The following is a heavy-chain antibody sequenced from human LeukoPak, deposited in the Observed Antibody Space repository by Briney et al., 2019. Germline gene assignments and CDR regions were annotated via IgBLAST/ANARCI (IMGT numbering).Heavy chain of an antibody. D-gene: IGHD5-12*01. Sequence: ASVKVSCTASGYTFTSYAMNWVRQAPGQGLEWMGWINTNTGNPTYAQGFTGRFVFSLDTSVSTAYLQISSLKAEDTAVYYCARGGYSGYDFVPVGYWGQGTLVTVSS. V-gene: IGHV7-4-1*02. CDR1: GYTFTSYA. J-gene: IGHJ4*02. CDR2: INTNTGNP. CDR3: ARGGYSGYDFVPVGY.